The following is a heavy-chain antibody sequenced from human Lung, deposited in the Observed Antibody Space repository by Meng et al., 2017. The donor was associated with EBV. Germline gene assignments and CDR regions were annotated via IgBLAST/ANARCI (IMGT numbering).Heavy chain of an antibody. CDR1: GFSFSNYG. Sequence: EVQLLESGXGLAQPGGSLRLSCAASGFSFSNYGMSWVRQAPGKGLEWVSVSGVAGNTYYADSVKGRFTVSRDNSKSTLYLQMHNLRAEDTAVYYCAKEWNGAFDWWGQGTLVTVSS. V-gene: IGHV3-23*01. CDR2: SGVAGNT. D-gene: IGHD1-1*01. CDR3: AKEWNGAFDW. J-gene: IGHJ4*02.